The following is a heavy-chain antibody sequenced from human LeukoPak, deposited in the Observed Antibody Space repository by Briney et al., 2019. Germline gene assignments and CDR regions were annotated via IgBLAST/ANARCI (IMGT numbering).Heavy chain of an antibody. V-gene: IGHV4-34*01. D-gene: IGHD3-22*01. J-gene: IGHJ4*02. CDR1: GGSFRDFY. CDR2: INHRGIT. CDR3: ARGLTYYYDSPSYAFAS. Sequence: SETLSLTCTVNGGSFRDFYWGCIRQPPGKGLEWIGEINHRGITNYAPSLKSRGTISVDTSKSQFSLNVTSVTAADTAVFLCARGLTYYYDSPSYAFASWGQGALVTVSS.